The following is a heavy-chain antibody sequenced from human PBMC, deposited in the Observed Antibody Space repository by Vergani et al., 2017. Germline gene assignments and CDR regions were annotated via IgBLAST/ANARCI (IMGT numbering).Heavy chain of an antibody. CDR2: IWYDGSNK. CDR1: GFTFSSYG. Sequence: QVQLVESGGGVVQPGRSLRLSCAASGFTFSSYGMHWVRQAPGKGLEWVAVIWYDGSNKYYADSVKGRFTISRDNSKNTLYLQMNSLRAEDTAVYYCARDQSRAARPGDYYYYMDVWGKGTTVTVSS. J-gene: IGHJ6*03. D-gene: IGHD6-6*01. V-gene: IGHV3-33*01. CDR3: ARDQSRAARPGDYYYYMDV.